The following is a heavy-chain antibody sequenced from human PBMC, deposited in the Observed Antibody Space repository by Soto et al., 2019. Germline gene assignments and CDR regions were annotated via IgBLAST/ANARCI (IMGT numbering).Heavy chain of an antibody. CDR1: GYTFTRYG. CDR3: ARGSSSYCSSTSCYAGYGMDV. J-gene: IGHJ6*02. V-gene: IGHV1-18*01. CDR2: ISAYNGNT. D-gene: IGHD2-2*01. Sequence: ASVKVSCKAAGYTFTRYGISWVRQAPGQGLEWMGWISAYNGNTNYAQKLQGRVTMTTDTSTSTAYMELRSLRSDDTAVYYCARGSSSYCSSTSCYAGYGMDVWGQGTTVTVSS.